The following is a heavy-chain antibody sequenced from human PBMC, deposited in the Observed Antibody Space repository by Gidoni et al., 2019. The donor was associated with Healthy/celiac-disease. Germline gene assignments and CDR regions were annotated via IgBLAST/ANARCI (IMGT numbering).Heavy chain of an antibody. J-gene: IGHJ4*02. CDR3: AKDWGFDAAARPVGYFDY. CDR2: ISYDGSNK. D-gene: IGHD6-13*01. Sequence: QVQLVESGGGVVQPGRSLRLYCAASGFTFSSYGMHWVRQAPGKGLEWVAVISYDGSNKYYADSVKGRFTISRDNSKNTLYLQMNSLRAEDTAVYYCAKDWGFDAAARPVGYFDYWGQGTLVTVSS. CDR1: GFTFSSYG. V-gene: IGHV3-30*18.